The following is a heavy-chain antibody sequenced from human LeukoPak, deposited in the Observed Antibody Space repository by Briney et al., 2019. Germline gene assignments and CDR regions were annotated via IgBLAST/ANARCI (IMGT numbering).Heavy chain of an antibody. CDR1: GGSISSGGYY. Sequence: PSETLSLTCTVSGGSISSGGYYWSWIRQHPGKGLEWIGYIYYSGSTDYNPSLKSRFTMSVDTSKNQFSLKLSSVTAADTAVYYSASADYDMAFDIWGQGTMVTVSS. V-gene: IGHV4-31*03. J-gene: IGHJ3*02. D-gene: IGHD3-9*01. CDR2: IYYSGST. CDR3: ASADYDMAFDI.